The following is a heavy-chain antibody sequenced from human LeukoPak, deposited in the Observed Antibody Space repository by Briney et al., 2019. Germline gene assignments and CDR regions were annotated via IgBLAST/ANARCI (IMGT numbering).Heavy chain of an antibody. Sequence: GGSLRLSCAASGFTFSSYAMSWVRQAPGKGLEWVSIIYSADNTYYADSVKGRFIISRDNSKNTVYLQMNSLRAEDTAVYYCATSNKTFWSGYNDYWGQGTLVTVSS. D-gene: IGHD3-3*01. CDR2: IYSADNT. CDR1: GFTFSSYA. V-gene: IGHV3-66*01. CDR3: ATSNKTFWSGYNDY. J-gene: IGHJ4*02.